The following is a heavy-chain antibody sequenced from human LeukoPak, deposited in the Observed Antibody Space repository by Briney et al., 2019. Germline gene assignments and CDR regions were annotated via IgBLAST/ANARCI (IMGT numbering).Heavy chain of an antibody. D-gene: IGHD4-17*01. CDR2: VRTTAEGETT. CDR1: GFNFNDAW. V-gene: IGHV3-15*01. J-gene: IGHJ4*02. CDR3: TAGLRKTDDDS. Sequence: SLRLSCEGSGFNFNDAWMSWIRQAPGKGLEWVGRVRTTAEGETTDYAAPVRGRFTISRDDSKNMVFLQMNRLETEDTAIYYCTAGLRKTDDDSWGQGTLVTVSS.